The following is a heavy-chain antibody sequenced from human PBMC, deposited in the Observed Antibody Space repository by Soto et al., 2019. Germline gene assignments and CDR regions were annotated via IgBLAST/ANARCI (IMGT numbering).Heavy chain of an antibody. CDR2: IYPGDSDT. Sequence: GESLKISCEGSGFSFSKYTVGWVRQIPGKGLEWMGIIYPGDSDTRYSPSFQGQVTISADKSISTAYLQWSSLKASDTAMYYCARQDIVVVPAAISERSNYYYYYMDVWGKGTTVTVSS. CDR3: ARQDIVVVPAAISERSNYYYYYMDV. V-gene: IGHV5-51*01. D-gene: IGHD2-2*01. J-gene: IGHJ6*03. CDR1: GFSFSKYT.